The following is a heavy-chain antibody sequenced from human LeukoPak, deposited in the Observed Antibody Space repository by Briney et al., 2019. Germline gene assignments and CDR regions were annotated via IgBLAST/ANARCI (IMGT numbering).Heavy chain of an antibody. CDR2: TYYRSKWYN. CDR3: ARSSNLHYFDY. CDR1: GDSVPNNSAI. Sequence: SQTLSLTCAISGDSVPNNSAIWIWIRQSPSRGLQWLGRTYYRSKWYNGYAVSVKSRITLNVDTSKNQFSLQLNSVTPEDTAVYYCARSSNLHYFDYWGQGTQVTVSS. V-gene: IGHV6-1*01. J-gene: IGHJ4*02.